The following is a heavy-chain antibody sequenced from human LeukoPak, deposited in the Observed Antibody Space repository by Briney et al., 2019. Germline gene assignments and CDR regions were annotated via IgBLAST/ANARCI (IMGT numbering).Heavy chain of an antibody. D-gene: IGHD3-3*01. CDR1: GGSFSGYY. V-gene: IGHV4-34*01. J-gene: IGHJ4*02. CDR3: AGASGSGYPFDY. Sequence: PSETLSLTCAVYGGSFSGYYWSWIRQPPGKGLEWIGEINHSGSTNYNPSLKSRVTISVDTSKNQFSLKLSSVTAADTAVYYCAGASGSGYPFDYWGQGTLVTVSS. CDR2: INHSGST.